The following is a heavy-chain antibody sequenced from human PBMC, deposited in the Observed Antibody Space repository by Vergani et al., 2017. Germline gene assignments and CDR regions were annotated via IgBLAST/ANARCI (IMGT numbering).Heavy chain of an antibody. CDR3: AKDRPGNDSPDAFDI. D-gene: IGHD1-26*01. CDR2: ISGSDCST. V-gene: IGHV3-23*01. Sequence: EVPLLESGGGLVQPGGSLRLSCAASGFTFSSYAMSWVRQAPGEGLEWVSAISGSDCSTDYADSVKGRFTISRDNSKNTLYRQMNSLRDEDTAVYYCAKDRPGNDSPDAFDIWGQGTMVTVSS. CDR1: GFTFSSYA. J-gene: IGHJ3*02.